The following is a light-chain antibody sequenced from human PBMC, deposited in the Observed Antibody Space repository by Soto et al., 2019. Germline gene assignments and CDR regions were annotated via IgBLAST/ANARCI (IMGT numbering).Light chain of an antibody. CDR3: QQYGSSPA. V-gene: IGKV3-20*01. CDR2: GAS. J-gene: IGKJ3*01. CDR1: QSVRSSY. Sequence: EIVLTQSPGTLSLSPGERATLSCRASQSVRSSYLAWYRQRPGQAPRLLIYGASIRATGITDRFSGSGSGTDFTLTISRLEPEDFAVFYCQQYGSSPAFGPGTKVDIK.